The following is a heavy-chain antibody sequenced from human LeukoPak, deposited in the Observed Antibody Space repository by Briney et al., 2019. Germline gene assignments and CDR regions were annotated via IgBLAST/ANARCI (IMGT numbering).Heavy chain of an antibody. J-gene: IGHJ4*02. CDR1: GGSFSDYY. D-gene: IGHD6-19*01. CDR2: INQSGST. Sequence: KASETLSLTCAISGGSFSDYYWSWIRQPPGKGLEWIGEINQSGSTNYSPSLKSRVTISVDTSKNNFSLRLSSVTAADTALYFCARVKRTSGWYAGYWGQGTLVTVSS. V-gene: IGHV4-34*01. CDR3: ARVKRTSGWYAGY.